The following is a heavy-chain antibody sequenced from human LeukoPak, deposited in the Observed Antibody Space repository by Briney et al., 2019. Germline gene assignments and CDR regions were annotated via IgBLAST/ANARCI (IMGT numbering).Heavy chain of an antibody. CDR2: IYYSGST. D-gene: IGHD3-10*01. V-gene: IGHV4-59*01. CDR3: ARGAGEDYYGSGRNNWFDP. CDR1: GGSISSYY. Sequence: SETLSLTCTVSGGSISSYYWSWIRQPPGKGLEWIGYIYYSGSTNYNPSLKSRVTISVDTSKNQFSLKLSSVTAADTAVYYCARGAGEDYYGSGRNNWFDPWGQGTLVTVSS. J-gene: IGHJ5*02.